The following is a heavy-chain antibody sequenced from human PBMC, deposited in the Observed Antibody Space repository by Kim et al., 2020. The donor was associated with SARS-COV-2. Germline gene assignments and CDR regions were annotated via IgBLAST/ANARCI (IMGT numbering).Heavy chain of an antibody. CDR1: GFSFSTYP. D-gene: IGHD5-12*01. V-gene: IGHV3-64D*06. CDR2: LYSDGGST. J-gene: IGHJ4*01. Sequence: GGSLRLSCSASGFSFSTYPMHWVRQAPGKGLEYVSGLYSDGGSTFYADSVKGRFTISRDNSKNTLYLQMSSLRADDTAVYYCVCVKSGGHPFDYWGHGTLVTVSS. CDR3: VCVKSGGHPFDY.